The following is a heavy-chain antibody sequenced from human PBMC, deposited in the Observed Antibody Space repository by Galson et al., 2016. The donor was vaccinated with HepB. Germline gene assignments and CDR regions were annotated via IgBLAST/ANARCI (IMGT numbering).Heavy chain of an antibody. Sequence: QSGAEVKKPGESLKISCKGSGYSFTSYWIGWVRQMPGKGLEWMGVIYPGDSDTRYSPSFQGQVTISADKSISTADLQWSSLKTSDTAMFYCARHLTDYGDFGRGEPAFQHWGQGTLVTVSS. CDR2: IYPGDSDT. V-gene: IGHV5-51*01. CDR3: ARHLTDYGDFGRGEPAFQH. CDR1: GYSFTSYW. J-gene: IGHJ1*01. D-gene: IGHD4-17*01.